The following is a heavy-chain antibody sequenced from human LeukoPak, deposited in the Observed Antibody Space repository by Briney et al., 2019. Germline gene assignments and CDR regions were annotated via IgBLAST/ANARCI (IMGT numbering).Heavy chain of an antibody. CDR3: ARDRNIVVVPAAMVDY. CDR1: GFTFSSYS. V-gene: IGHV3-21*01. Sequence: GGSLRLSCAASGFTFSSYSMNWVRQAPGKGLEWVSSISSSSSYIYYADSVKGRFTISRDNAKNSLYLQMNSLRAEDTAVYYCARDRNIVVVPAAMVDYWGQGTLVTVSS. CDR2: ISSSSSYI. J-gene: IGHJ4*02. D-gene: IGHD2-2*01.